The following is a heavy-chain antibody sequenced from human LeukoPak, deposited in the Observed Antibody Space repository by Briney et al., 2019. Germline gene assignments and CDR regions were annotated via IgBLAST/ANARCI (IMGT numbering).Heavy chain of an antibody. V-gene: IGHV3-7*01. CDR2: IKQDGREK. CDR1: GFTFSNYG. CDR3: VQSGYSYGNFDY. J-gene: IGHJ4*02. Sequence: GGSLRLSCAASGFTFSNYGMHWVRQAPGKGLEWVANIKQDGREKYYVDSVKGRFTISRDNAKNSLYLQMNSLRAEDTAVYYCVQSGYSYGNFDYWGQGTLVTVSS. D-gene: IGHD5-18*01.